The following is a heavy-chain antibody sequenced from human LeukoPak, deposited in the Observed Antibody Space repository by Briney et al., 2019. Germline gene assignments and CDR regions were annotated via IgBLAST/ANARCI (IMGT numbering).Heavy chain of an antibody. CDR1: GYTFTSYY. CDR2: TNPSGDST. J-gene: IGHJ6*03. CDR3: ARDRGYSSGWYGDNYYYYYMDV. V-gene: IGHV1-46*01. Sequence: ASVKVSCKASGYTFTSYYMHWVRQAPGQGLEWMGMTNPSGDSTSYAQKFQGRVTMTRDTSTSTVYVELSSLRSEDTAVYYCARDRGYSSGWYGDNYYYYYMDVWGKGTTVTVSS. D-gene: IGHD6-19*01.